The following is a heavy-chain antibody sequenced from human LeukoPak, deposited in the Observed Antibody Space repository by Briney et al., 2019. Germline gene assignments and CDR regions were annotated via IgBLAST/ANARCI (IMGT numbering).Heavy chain of an antibody. J-gene: IGHJ4*02. CDR2: ISYDGSNK. V-gene: IGHV3-30*04. D-gene: IGHD2-15*01. CDR3: ARGWRHDY. CDR1: GFTFSSYA. Sequence: GGSLRLSCAASGFTFSSYAMHWVRQAPGKGLEWVAVISYDGSNKYYADSVKGRFTISRDNSKNTLYLQMNSLRAEDTAVYYCARGWRHDYWGQGTLVTVSS.